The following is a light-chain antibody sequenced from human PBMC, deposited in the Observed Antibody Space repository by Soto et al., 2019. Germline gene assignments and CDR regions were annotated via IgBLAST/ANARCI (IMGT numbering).Light chain of an antibody. V-gene: IGKV3-15*01. J-gene: IGKJ4*01. CDR3: QQYNNWPLT. CDR2: GAS. Sequence: EIVMTQSPATLSVSPGERATLSCRASQSVSSNLAWYQQKPGQAPRLLIYGASTRATGIPATFGGSESGTEFTLTISSLQSEDFAVYYCQQYNNWPLTFGGGNKVEIK. CDR1: QSVSSN.